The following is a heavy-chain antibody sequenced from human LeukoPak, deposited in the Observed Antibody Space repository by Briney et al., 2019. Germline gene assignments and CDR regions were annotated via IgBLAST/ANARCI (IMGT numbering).Heavy chain of an antibody. CDR3: ARDLTYGDWYFDL. CDR2: ISSSSSYI. J-gene: IGHJ2*01. CDR1: GFTFSSYS. D-gene: IGHD4-17*01. V-gene: IGHV3-21*01. Sequence: GGSLRLSCAASGFTFSSYSMNWVRQAPGKGLEWVSSISSSSSYIYYADSVKGRFTISRDNAKNSLYLQMNSLRAEDTAVYYCARDLTYGDWYFDLWGRGTLVTVSS.